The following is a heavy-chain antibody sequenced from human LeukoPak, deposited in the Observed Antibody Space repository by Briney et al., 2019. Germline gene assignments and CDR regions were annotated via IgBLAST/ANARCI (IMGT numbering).Heavy chain of an antibody. Sequence: GGSLRLSCAASGFTFSNYILDWVRQAPGKGLKWVGRIRRGSNSYTTEYAASVKARFIISRDDSQNSLFLHMYSLKTEDTAVYYCTRDGGDSINTAFDIWGRGTMVTVSS. CDR2: IRRGSNSYTT. D-gene: IGHD3-22*01. J-gene: IGHJ3*02. V-gene: IGHV3-72*01. CDR3: TRDGGDSINTAFDI. CDR1: GFTFSNYI.